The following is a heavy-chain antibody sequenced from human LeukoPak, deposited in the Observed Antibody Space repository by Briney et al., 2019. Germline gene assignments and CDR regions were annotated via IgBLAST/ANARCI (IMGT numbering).Heavy chain of an antibody. Sequence: GASVKVSCKASGYTFTSYHMHWVRQAPGQGLEWMGKINLSGGSTTYAQKFQGRVTMTRDTSTSTVYMELSSLRSEDTAVYYCARDYVDDIPMIKDYWSQGTLVTVSS. CDR2: INLSGGST. J-gene: IGHJ4*02. D-gene: IGHD3-16*01. CDR1: GYTFTSYH. CDR3: ARDYVDDIPMIKDY. V-gene: IGHV1-46*01.